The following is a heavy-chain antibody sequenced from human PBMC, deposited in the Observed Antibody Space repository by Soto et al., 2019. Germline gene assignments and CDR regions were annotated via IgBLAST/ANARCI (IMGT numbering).Heavy chain of an antibody. V-gene: IGHV3-48*01. CDR1: GFTFSSYS. CDR3: ARVPEWCMLCFPDY. D-gene: IGHD2-8*01. J-gene: IGHJ4*02. Sequence: EVQLVESGGGLVQPGGSLRLPCAASGFTFSSYSMNWVRQAPGKGLEWVSYISSSSSTIYYADSVKGRFTISRDNAKNSLYLQMNSLRAEDTAVYYCARVPEWCMLCFPDYWGQGTLVTVSS. CDR2: ISSSSSTI.